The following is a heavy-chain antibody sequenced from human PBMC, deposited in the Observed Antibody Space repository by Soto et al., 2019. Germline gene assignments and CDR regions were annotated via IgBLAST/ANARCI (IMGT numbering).Heavy chain of an antibody. CDR1: GGSFSGYY. V-gene: IGHV4-34*01. J-gene: IGHJ3*02. D-gene: IGHD3-22*01. CDR2: INHSGST. CDR3: ARARKRSYYYDSSGYLVTFDI. Sequence: SETLSLTCAVYGGSFSGYYWSWIRQPPGKGLEWIGEINHSGSTNYNPSLKSRVTISVDTSKNQFSLKLSSVTAADTAVYYCARARKRSYYYDSSGYLVTFDIWGQGTMVTVSS.